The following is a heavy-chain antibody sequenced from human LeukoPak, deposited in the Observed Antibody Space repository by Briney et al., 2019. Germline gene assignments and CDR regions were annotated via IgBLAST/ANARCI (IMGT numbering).Heavy chain of an antibody. CDR3: ARNPGGY. Sequence: ASVKVPCKASGYTFTNYTINWVRLAPGQGLEWMGWIDTNTGNPTYAQGFAGRFVFSLDTSVSTAYLQISSLKAEDTAVYYCARNPGGYWGQGTLVTVSS. V-gene: IGHV7-4-1*02. J-gene: IGHJ4*02. CDR1: GYTFTNYT. CDR2: IDTNTGNP.